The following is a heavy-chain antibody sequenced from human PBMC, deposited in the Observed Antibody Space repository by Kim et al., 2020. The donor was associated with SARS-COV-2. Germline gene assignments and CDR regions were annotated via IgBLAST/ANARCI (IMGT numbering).Heavy chain of an antibody. D-gene: IGHD5-18*01. Sequence: ASVKVSCKASGYTFTGYYMHWVRQAPGQGLEWMGWINPNSGGTNYAQKFQGRVTMTRDTSISTAYMELSRLRSDDTAVYYCARAGMDTASGNWFDPWGQGTLVTVSS. CDR1: GYTFTGYY. J-gene: IGHJ5*02. CDR3: ARAGMDTASGNWFDP. CDR2: INPNSGGT. V-gene: IGHV1-2*02.